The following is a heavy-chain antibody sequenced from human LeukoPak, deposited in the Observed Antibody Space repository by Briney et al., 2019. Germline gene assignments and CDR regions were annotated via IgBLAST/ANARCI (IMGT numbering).Heavy chain of an antibody. CDR2: IYYSGST. CDR1: GGSISSYY. CDR3: ARLRNYYDSSGYYYLDY. Sequence: PSETLSLTCTVSGGSISSYYWSWIRQPPGKGLEWIGYIYYSGSTNYNPSLKSRVTISVDTSKNQFSLKLSSVTAADTAVYYCARLRNYYDSSGYYYLDYWGQGTLVTVSS. D-gene: IGHD3-22*01. J-gene: IGHJ4*02. V-gene: IGHV4-59*01.